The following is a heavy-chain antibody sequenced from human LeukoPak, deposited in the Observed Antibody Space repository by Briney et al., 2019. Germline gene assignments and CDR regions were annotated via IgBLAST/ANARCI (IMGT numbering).Heavy chain of an antibody. Sequence: PSETLSLTCAVYGGSFSGYYWSWIRQPPGKGLEWIGEINHSGYTNYNPSLKSRVTISVDTSKNQFSLKLSSVTAADTAVYYCARGSHYYDSSGYYNPWGQGTLVTVSS. V-gene: IGHV4-34*01. CDR2: INHSGYT. CDR3: ARGSHYYDSSGYYNP. CDR1: GGSFSGYY. D-gene: IGHD3-22*01. J-gene: IGHJ5*02.